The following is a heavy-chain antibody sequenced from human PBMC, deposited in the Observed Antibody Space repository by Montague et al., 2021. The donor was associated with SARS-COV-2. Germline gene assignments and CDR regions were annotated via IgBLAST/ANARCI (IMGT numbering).Heavy chain of an antibody. D-gene: IGHD6-13*01. Sequence: SETLSLTCAVCGASFSGYYWGWIRQPPGKGLEWIGEINHSGSTNYNPSLKSRVTISVDTSKNQFSLKLSSVTAADTAVYYCARGRVGSSWYRERNNWFDPWGQGTLVTVSS. CDR2: INHSGST. CDR1: GASFSGYY. J-gene: IGHJ5*02. CDR3: ARGRVGSSWYRERNNWFDP. V-gene: IGHV4-34*01.